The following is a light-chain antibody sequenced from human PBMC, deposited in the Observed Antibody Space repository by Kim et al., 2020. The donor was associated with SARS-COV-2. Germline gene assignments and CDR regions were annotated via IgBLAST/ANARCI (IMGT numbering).Light chain of an antibody. CDR1: QSVSTN. V-gene: IGKV3-15*01. CDR3: QHYNNWPLIT. J-gene: IGKJ5*01. Sequence: SPGERATLACSTSQSVSTNLAWYQQKPGQAPRLLIYAASTRASGIPARFSGSGSGTEFTLTISSLQSEDFALYYCQHYNNWPLITFGQGTRLEIK. CDR2: AAS.